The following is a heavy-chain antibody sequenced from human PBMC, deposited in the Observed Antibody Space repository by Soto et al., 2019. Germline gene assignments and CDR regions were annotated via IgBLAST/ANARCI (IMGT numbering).Heavy chain of an antibody. CDR1: GFTFGSYA. J-gene: IGHJ6*02. CDR2: ISASGAST. Sequence: EVQLLESGGGLIQPGGSLRLSCATSGFTFGSYAMTWVRQAQGKGLEWVSSISASGASTYYPDSVKGRFTISRDKSKSTLYLQMNSLRAEDTAVYYCVKGGPYTNYPLDVWGQGTTVAVSS. CDR3: VKGGPYTNYPLDV. D-gene: IGHD4-4*01. V-gene: IGHV3-23*01.